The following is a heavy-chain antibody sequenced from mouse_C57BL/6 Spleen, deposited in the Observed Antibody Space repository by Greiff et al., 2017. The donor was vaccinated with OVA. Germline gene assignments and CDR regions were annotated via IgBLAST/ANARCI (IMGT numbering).Heavy chain of an antibody. V-gene: IGHV1-76*01. J-gene: IGHJ4*01. CDR2: IYPGSGNT. Sequence: QVQLKESGAELVRPGASVKLSCKASGYTFTDYYINWVKQRPGQGLEWIARIYPGSGNTYYNEKFKGKATLTAEKSSSTAYMQLSSLTSEDSAVYFCARNGYGGDYYAMDYWGQGTSVTVSS. D-gene: IGHD2-2*01. CDR1: GYTFTDYY. CDR3: ARNGYGGDYYAMDY.